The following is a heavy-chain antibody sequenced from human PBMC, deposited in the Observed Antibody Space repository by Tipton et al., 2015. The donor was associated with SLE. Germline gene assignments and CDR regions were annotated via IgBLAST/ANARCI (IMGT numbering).Heavy chain of an antibody. CDR1: GGSFSGYY. CDR3: ARGGYYYYMDV. CDR2: INHSGST. V-gene: IGHV4-34*01. Sequence: TLSLTCAVYGGSFSGYYWSWIRQPPGKGLEWIGEINHSGSTNYNPPLKSRVTISVDTSKNQFSLKLSSVTAADTAVYYCARGGYYYYMDVWGKGTTVTVSS. J-gene: IGHJ6*03.